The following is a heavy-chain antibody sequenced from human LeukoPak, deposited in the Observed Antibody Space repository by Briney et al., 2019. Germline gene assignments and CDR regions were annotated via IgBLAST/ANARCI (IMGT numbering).Heavy chain of an antibody. J-gene: IGHJ3*02. CDR2: ISAYNGNT. CDR1: GYTFTSYG. V-gene: IGHV1-18*01. CDR3: ARDRWELLALDAFDI. Sequence: ASVKVSCKASGYTFTSYGISWVRQAPGQGLEWMGWISAYNGNTNYAQKLQGRVTMTTDTSTSTAYMELRSLRSDDTAVYYCARDRWELLALDAFDIWGQGTMVTVSS. D-gene: IGHD1-26*01.